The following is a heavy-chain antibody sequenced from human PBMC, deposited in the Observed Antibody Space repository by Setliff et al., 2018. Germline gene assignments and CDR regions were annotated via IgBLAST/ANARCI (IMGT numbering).Heavy chain of an antibody. CDR1: GSTFTDSI. J-gene: IGHJ4*02. CDR2: LSPYSGNT. D-gene: IGHD2-8*01. Sequence: ASVKVSCKASGSTFTDSIVNWVRQAPGQGLEWVGWLSPYSGNTYSAQKFQGRLTLTTDTSTTTAYMVLRSLTSGDTAIYYCARLVRYCSTRTCQRASGDEYLGQGTLVTVSS. CDR3: ARLVRYCSTRTCQRASGDEY. V-gene: IGHV1-18*01.